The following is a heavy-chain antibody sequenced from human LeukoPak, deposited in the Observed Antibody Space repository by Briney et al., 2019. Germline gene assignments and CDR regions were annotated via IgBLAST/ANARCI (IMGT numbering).Heavy chain of an antibody. Sequence: GGSLRLSCAASGVTFSSYTMNRVRQAPGKGLEWGSSITRIISDVYYADSQKGRVTISTDNTKNTLCLQMNSLRAEYTAVYFCARDGRNWKFDYWGQGALVPVSS. CDR3: ARDGRNWKFDY. J-gene: IGHJ4*02. V-gene: IGHV3-21*01. CDR1: GVTFSSYT. D-gene: IGHD1-1*01. CDR2: ITRIISDV.